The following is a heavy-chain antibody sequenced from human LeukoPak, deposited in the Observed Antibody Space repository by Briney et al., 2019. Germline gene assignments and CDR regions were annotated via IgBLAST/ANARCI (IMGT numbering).Heavy chain of an antibody. D-gene: IGHD6-25*01. J-gene: IGHJ4*02. Sequence: GGSLRLSCAASGFTFSSYEMNWVRQAPGKGLEWVSYISGSGSTIYYADFVKGRFTISRDNAKNSLYLQMNSLRAEDTAVYYCAGMTSRSGLDYWGQGTLVTVSS. CDR2: ISGSGSTI. CDR1: GFTFSSYE. CDR3: AGMTSRSGLDY. V-gene: IGHV3-48*03.